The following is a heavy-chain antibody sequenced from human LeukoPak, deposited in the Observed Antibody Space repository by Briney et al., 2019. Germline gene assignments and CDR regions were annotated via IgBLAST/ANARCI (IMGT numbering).Heavy chain of an antibody. CDR3: ARPGLAYYYDSSGYYPFDY. V-gene: IGHV5-51*01. CDR2: INPGDSDT. CDR1: GYSFTSYW. D-gene: IGHD3-22*01. J-gene: IGHJ4*02. Sequence: GESLKISCKGSGYSFTSYWIGWVRQMPGKGLEWMGIINPGDSDTRYSPSFQGQVTISADKSISTAYLQWSSLKASDTAMYYCARPGLAYYYDSSGYYPFDYWGQGTLVTVSS.